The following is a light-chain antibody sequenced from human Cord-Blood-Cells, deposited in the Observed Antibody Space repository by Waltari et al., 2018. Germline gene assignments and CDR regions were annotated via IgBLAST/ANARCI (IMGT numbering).Light chain of an antibody. CDR1: SSNIGSNY. CDR2: RNN. V-gene: IGLV1-47*01. J-gene: IGLJ1*01. CDR3: AAWDDSLSGYV. Sequence: QSVLTQPPSASGTPGQRVTISCSGSSSNIGSNYVYWYQQLPATAPKLLIMRNNQRPSGGPDRFSGAKSGTSASLAISGLRSEDEADYYCAAWDDSLSGYVFGTGTKVTVI.